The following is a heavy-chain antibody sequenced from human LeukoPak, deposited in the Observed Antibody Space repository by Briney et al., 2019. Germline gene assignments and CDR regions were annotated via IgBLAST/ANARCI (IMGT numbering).Heavy chain of an antibody. CDR1: GGSFSGYY. J-gene: IGHJ3*02. CDR3: ARTEWLFNAFDI. V-gene: IGHV4-4*09. Sequence: PSETLSLTCAVYGGSFSGYYWSWIRQPPGKGLEWIGYTHTSGSTNYNPSLKSRLTISVDSSKKQFSLKLSSVTAADTAVYYCARTEWLFNAFDIWGLGTMVTVSS. CDR2: THTSGST. D-gene: IGHD3-3*01.